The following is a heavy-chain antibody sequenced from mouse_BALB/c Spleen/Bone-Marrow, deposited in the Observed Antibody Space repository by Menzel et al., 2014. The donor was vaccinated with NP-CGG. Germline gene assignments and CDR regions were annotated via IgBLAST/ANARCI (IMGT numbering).Heavy chain of an antibody. Sequence: VQLQQSGTVLARPGAAVTMSCKASGYTFSNYWMHWVKQRPGQGLEWIGTIYPGNSDTTYNQKFKGKATLTAVTSTSXAYMELSSLTNEDSAVYYCTTLARNKFDYWGQGTTLTVSS. CDR1: GYTFSNYW. D-gene: IGHD3-1*01. CDR3: TTLARNKFDY. V-gene: IGHV1-5*01. J-gene: IGHJ2*01. CDR2: IYPGNSDT.